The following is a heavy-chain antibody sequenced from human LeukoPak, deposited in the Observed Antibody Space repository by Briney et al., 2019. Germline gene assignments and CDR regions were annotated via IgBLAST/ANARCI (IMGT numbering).Heavy chain of an antibody. V-gene: IGHV3-30*03. CDR3: ARRFSWLRFDY. D-gene: IGHD5-12*01. CDR1: GFTFSSYG. J-gene: IGHJ4*02. CDR2: ISYDGSNK. Sequence: GGSLRLSCAASGFTFSSYGMHWVRQAPGKGLEWVAVISYDGSNKYYADSVKGRFTISRDNSKNTLYLQMNSLRAEDTAVYYCARRFSWLRFDYWGQGTLVTVSS.